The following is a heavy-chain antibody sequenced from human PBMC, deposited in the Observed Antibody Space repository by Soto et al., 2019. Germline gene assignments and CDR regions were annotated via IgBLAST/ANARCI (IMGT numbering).Heavy chain of an antibody. Sequence: ASVKVSCKASGYTFINYYIHWVRQAPGQGLEWMAIINPMGGSTNYAQEFQGRVTLTSDTSTSTVYMELSSLRFEDTALFYCARHSAAGDFWGPGTLVTLSS. D-gene: IGHD6-13*01. CDR3: ARHSAAGDF. CDR1: GYTFINYY. CDR2: INPMGGST. J-gene: IGHJ4*02. V-gene: IGHV1-46*01.